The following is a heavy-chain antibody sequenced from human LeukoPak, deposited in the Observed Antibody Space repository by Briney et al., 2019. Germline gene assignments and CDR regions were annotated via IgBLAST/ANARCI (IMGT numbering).Heavy chain of an antibody. CDR3: ARDRSQGRARYYYGMDV. CDR1: GYTFTGYY. V-gene: IGHV1-2*06. Sequence: ASVKVSCKASGYTFTGYYMHWVRQAPGQGLEWMGRINPNSGGTNYAQKFQGRVTMTRDTSISTAYMELSRLRSDDTAVYYCARDRSQGRARYYYGMDVWGQGTTVTVSS. CDR2: INPNSGGT. J-gene: IGHJ6*02.